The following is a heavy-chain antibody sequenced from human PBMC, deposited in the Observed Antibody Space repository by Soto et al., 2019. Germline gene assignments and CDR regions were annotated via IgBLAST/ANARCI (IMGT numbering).Heavy chain of an antibody. Sequence: QLQLQESGSGLVKPSQTLSLTCAVSGGSISSGGYSWSWIRQPPGKGLEWIGYIYHSGSTYYNPSLQGRVTLTIDKSKNPFSLKLSSVTAPDTAVYFCARVSYYGGQGTLVTVSS. CDR2: IYHSGST. CDR3: ARVSYY. CDR1: GGSISSGGYS. J-gene: IGHJ4*02. V-gene: IGHV4-30-2*01.